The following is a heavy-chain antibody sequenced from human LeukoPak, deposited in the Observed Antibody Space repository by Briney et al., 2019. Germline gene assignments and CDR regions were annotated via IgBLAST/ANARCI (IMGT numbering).Heavy chain of an antibody. Sequence: GESLKIYCKGSGYSFTSYWIGWVRQMPGKCLEWMGIIYPGDSDTRSSPSFQGQVTISADKSISTAYLQWSSLKASDTAMYYCARAYYYDSSGYYAHFDYWGQGTLVTVSS. D-gene: IGHD3-22*01. CDR2: IYPGDSDT. CDR1: GYSFTSYW. CDR3: ARAYYYDSSGYYAHFDY. J-gene: IGHJ4*02. V-gene: IGHV5-51*01.